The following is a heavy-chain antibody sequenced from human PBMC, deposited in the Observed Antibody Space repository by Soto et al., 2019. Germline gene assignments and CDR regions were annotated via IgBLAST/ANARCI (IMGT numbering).Heavy chain of an antibody. CDR2: IYYSGST. CDR1: GGSISRGGYY. V-gene: IGHV4-31*03. CDR3: ARAPAVAGPYYFDY. Sequence: PSETLSLTCSVSGGSISRGGYYWSWIRQHPGKGLEWIGYIYYSGSTYYNPSLKSRVTISVDTSKNQFSLKLSSVTAADTAVYYCARAPAVAGPYYFDYWGQGTLVTVSS. D-gene: IGHD6-19*01. J-gene: IGHJ4*02.